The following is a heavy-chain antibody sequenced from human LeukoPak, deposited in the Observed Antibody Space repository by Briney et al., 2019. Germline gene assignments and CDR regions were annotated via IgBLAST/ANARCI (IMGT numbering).Heavy chain of an antibody. CDR3: ARAFGGTTFDY. J-gene: IGHJ4*02. V-gene: IGHV3-66*01. CDR2: IYSGGST. CDR1: GFTFSSNY. D-gene: IGHD3-16*01. Sequence: GGSLRLSCAASGFTFSSNYMSWVRQAPGKGLEWVSVIYSGGSTYYADSVKGRFTISRDNSKNTLYLQMNSLRAEDTAVYYCARAFGGTTFDYWGQGTLVTVSS.